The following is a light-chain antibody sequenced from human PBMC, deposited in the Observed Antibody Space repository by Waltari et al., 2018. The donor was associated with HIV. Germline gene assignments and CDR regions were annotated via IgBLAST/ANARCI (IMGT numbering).Light chain of an antibody. CDR3: SSYTSSSTGV. J-gene: IGLJ2*01. CDR1: TSDVGGYHY. CDR2: DVS. V-gene: IGLV2-14*01. Sequence: QSALTKPASVSGSPGQSTTITCSGTTSDVGGYHYVPWYQQHPGKAPKRMIYDVSYRPSGVSNRFSGSKSGNTASLTISGLQAEDEADYYCSSYTSSSTGVFGGGTKLTVL.